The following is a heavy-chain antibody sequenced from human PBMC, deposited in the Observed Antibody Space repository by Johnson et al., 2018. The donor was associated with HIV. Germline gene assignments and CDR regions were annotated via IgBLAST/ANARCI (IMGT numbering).Heavy chain of an antibody. Sequence: GQLVESGGGLIQPGGSLRLSCAASGVTVSTNYMSWVRQAPGKGLEWVSVIYSGGSTYYADSVKGRFTLSRDNSKNTLYLQMNSLRVEDTAVYYCARGLQSMTVVVTRGAFEIWGQGTMVTVSS. CDR1: GVTVSTNY. D-gene: IGHD2-2*01. V-gene: IGHV3-53*01. J-gene: IGHJ3*02. CDR3: ARGLQSMTVVVTRGAFEI. CDR2: IYSGGST.